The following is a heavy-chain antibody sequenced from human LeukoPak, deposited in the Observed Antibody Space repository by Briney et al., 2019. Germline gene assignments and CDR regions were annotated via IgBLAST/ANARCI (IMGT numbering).Heavy chain of an antibody. D-gene: IGHD3-22*01. CDR1: GFTFSSYR. CDR2: IKQDGSEK. V-gene: IGHV3-7*01. CDR3: ARERDSSGYYFDY. Sequence: GGSLRLSCAASGFTFSSYRMSWVRQAPGKGLEWVANIKQDGSEKYYVDSVKGRFTISRGNAKNSLYLQMNSLRAEDTAVYYCARERDSSGYYFDYWGQGTLVTVSS. J-gene: IGHJ4*02.